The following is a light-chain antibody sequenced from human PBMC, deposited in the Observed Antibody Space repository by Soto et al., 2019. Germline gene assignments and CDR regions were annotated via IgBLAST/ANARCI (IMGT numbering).Light chain of an antibody. Sequence: IVLTQSPATLSLSPWERAKITCRASQSVGSNLAWYLQKPGQAPRLLIYDAFNRATGIPARFSGSGSGTDFTLTISSLEPEDFAVYYCQQRSNWPPLTFGGGTKVDIK. CDR3: QQRSNWPPLT. CDR1: QSVGSN. J-gene: IGKJ4*01. V-gene: IGKV3-11*01. CDR2: DAF.